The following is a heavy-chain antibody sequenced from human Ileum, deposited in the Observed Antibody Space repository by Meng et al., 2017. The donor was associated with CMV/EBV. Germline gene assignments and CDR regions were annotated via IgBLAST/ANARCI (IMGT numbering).Heavy chain of an antibody. CDR3: AKDIRTISVFEI. J-gene: IGHJ3*02. D-gene: IGHD2-15*01. V-gene: IGHV3-15*01. CDR2: IKSKTDGGTT. CDR1: GFTFSNAW. Sequence: GESLKISCAASGFTFSNAWMSWVRQAPGQGLEWVGRIKSKTDGGTTDYAAPVKGRFTISRDDSKNTLYLQMNSLGAEDTAVYYCAKDIRTISVFEIWGQGTMVTVSS.